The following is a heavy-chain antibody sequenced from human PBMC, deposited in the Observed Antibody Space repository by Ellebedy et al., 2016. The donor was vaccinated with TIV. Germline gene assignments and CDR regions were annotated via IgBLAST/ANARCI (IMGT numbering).Heavy chain of an antibody. Sequence: PGGSLRLSCKASGYTFTNHWIGWARQMPGKGLAWMGIIFPGDTVARYTPSFQGQVTISADKSITTAYLQWSSLKASDSGMYYCARGGETGTSDSWGQGTLVSVSS. CDR1: GYTFTNHW. CDR2: IFPGDTVA. D-gene: IGHD1-1*01. CDR3: ARGGETGTSDS. V-gene: IGHV5-51*01. J-gene: IGHJ4*02.